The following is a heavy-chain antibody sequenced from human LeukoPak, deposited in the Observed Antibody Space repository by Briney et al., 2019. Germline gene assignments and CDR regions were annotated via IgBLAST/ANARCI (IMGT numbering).Heavy chain of an antibody. Sequence: GASVKVSCKASGYTFTAYYMHWVRQAPGQGIEWIGWINPNSGGTNYAQKFQGRVTMTRDTSITTAYMGMSSLRSDDTAVYYCARASGYSGAWYIDYWGQGTLVTVSS. D-gene: IGHD6-19*01. CDR3: ARASGYSGAWYIDY. V-gene: IGHV1-2*02. CDR1: GYTFTAYY. CDR2: INPNSGGT. J-gene: IGHJ4*02.